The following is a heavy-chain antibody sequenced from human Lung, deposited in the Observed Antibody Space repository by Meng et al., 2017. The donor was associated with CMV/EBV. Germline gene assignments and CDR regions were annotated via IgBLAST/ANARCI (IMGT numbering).Heavy chain of an antibody. D-gene: IGHD5-24*01. CDR2: ISSSSSYI. V-gene: IGHV3-21*01. CDR1: GFTFSSYS. Sequence: GASLKISCAASGFTFSSYSLNWVRQAPGKGLEWVSSISSSSSYIYYADSVKGRFTISRDNAKNSLYLQLNSLRAEDTAVYYCARAPEGDGYNIDYWGQGTLVTVSS. J-gene: IGHJ4*02. CDR3: ARAPEGDGYNIDY.